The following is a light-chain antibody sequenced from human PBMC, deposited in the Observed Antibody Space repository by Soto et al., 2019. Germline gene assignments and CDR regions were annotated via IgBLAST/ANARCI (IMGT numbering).Light chain of an antibody. CDR1: QSVSSN. V-gene: IGKV3-15*01. CDR3: QQYNNLVA. Sequence: EIVMTQSPATLSVSPGERATLSCRASQSVSSNLAWYQQKPGQAPRLLIYGASTRATGIPARFSGSGSGTEFTLTISSLQSEDFAVYYCQQYNNLVAFGQGTKVDIK. CDR2: GAS. J-gene: IGKJ1*01.